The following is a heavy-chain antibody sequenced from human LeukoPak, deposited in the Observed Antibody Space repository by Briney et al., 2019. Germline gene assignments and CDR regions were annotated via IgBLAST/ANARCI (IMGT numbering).Heavy chain of an antibody. CDR3: AKDRYGYYGMDV. Sequence: GGSLRLSCAASGFTFSSYAMSLVRQAPGKGLEWVSAISGSGGNTYYAASVKGRFTISRDNSKNTLYLQMNSLRAEDTAVYYCAKDRYGYYGMDVWGQGTTVTVSS. J-gene: IGHJ6*02. D-gene: IGHD4-17*01. CDR1: GFTFSSYA. CDR2: ISGSGGNT. V-gene: IGHV3-23*01.